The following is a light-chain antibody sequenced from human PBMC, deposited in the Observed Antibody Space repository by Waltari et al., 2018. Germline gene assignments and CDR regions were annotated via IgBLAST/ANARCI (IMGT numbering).Light chain of an antibody. Sequence: QTVVTQEPSCSVSPGGTVTLPCRFSSGSVSPSYFVSWYQQTPGQAPRALIYSTNTRSSGVPERFSGSILGNKAALTITGAQADDESDYYCALYLGSGFSWVFGGGTKLTVL. J-gene: IGLJ3*02. CDR3: ALYLGSGFSWV. V-gene: IGLV8-61*01. CDR2: STN. CDR1: SGSVSPSYF.